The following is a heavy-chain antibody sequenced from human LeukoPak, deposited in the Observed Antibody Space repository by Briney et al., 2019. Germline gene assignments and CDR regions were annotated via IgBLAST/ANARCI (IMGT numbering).Heavy chain of an antibody. CDR3: ARDGWATSDY. Sequence: GGSLRLSCAASGFIFEDNGMSWVRQAPGKGLEWVANIKQDGSEKYYVDSVKGRFTISRDNAKNSLYLQMNSLRAEDTAVYYCARDGWATSDYWGQGTLVTVSS. CDR2: IKQDGSEK. CDR1: GFIFEDNG. V-gene: IGHV3-7*01. D-gene: IGHD3-10*01. J-gene: IGHJ4*02.